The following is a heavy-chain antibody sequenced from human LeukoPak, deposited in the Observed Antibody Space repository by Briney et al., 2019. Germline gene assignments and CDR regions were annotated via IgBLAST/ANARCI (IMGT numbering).Heavy chain of an antibody. CDR2: INPSGGST. CDR1: GYTFTSYY. Sequence: GASVKVSCKASGYTFTSYYIHWVRQAPGQGLEWMGMINPSGGSTTYAQKFQGRVTLTRDMSTSTVNMELSSLRSEDTAVYYCARGGSRSSSPRDAFHIWGQGTMVTVPS. CDR3: ARGGSRSSSPRDAFHI. V-gene: IGHV1-46*01. J-gene: IGHJ3*02. D-gene: IGHD2-15*01.